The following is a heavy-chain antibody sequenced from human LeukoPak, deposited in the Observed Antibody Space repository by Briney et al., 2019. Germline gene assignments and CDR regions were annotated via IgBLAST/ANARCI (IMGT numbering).Heavy chain of an antibody. CDR2: IYTSGST. D-gene: IGHD4-17*01. CDR3: ARAGYGDLYYLDY. CDR1: GGSISSGSYY. J-gene: IGHJ4*02. Sequence: SQTLSLTCTVSGGSISSGSYYWSWIRQPAGKGLEWIGRIYTSGSTNYNPSLKSRVTISVDTSKNQFSLKLSSVTAADTAVYYCARAGYGDLYYLDYWGQGTLVTVSS. V-gene: IGHV4-61*02.